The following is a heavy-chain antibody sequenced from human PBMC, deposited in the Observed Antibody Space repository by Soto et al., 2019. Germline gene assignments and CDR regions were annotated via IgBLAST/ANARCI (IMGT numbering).Heavy chain of an antibody. CDR1: GYSISSSNW. D-gene: IGHD3-3*01. V-gene: IGHV4-28*01. CDR3: ARIGTIFGVGAFDI. CDR2: IHYSGST. Sequence: QVQLQESGPGLVKPSDTLSLTCAVSGYSISSSNWWGWIRQPPGKGLEWIGYIHYSGSTYYNPSLKSRVTMSVDTSKNQFSLKLSSVTAVDTAVYYCARIGTIFGVGAFDIWGQGTMVTVSS. J-gene: IGHJ3*02.